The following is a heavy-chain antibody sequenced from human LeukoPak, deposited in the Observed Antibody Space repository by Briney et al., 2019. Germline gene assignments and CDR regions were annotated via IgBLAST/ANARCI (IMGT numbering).Heavy chain of an antibody. V-gene: IGHV4-39*01. CDR1: GGSISSSSYY. J-gene: IGHJ4*02. CDR2: IYYSGST. D-gene: IGHD6-19*01. CDR3: ARRPRAVAGAFDY. Sequence: PSETLSLTCTVSGGSISSSSYYWGWIRQPPGKGLEWIGSIYYSGSTYYNPSLKSRVTISVDTSKNQFSQKLSSVTAADTAVYYCARRPRAVAGAFDYWGQGTLVTVSS.